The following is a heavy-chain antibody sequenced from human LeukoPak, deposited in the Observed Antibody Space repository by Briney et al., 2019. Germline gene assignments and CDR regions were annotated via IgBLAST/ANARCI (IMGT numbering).Heavy chain of an antibody. CDR1: GFTFSSYA. V-gene: IGHV3-23*01. J-gene: IGHJ4*02. CDR2: ITNSGGSA. Sequence: GGSLRLSYAASGFTFSSYAMSWVRQAPGKGLEWVSAITNSGGSAYYADSVKGRFTISRDNSKNTLYLQMNSLRAEDTAVYYCARGEAGTFDYWGQGTLVTVSS. CDR3: ARGEAGTFDY. D-gene: IGHD6-19*01.